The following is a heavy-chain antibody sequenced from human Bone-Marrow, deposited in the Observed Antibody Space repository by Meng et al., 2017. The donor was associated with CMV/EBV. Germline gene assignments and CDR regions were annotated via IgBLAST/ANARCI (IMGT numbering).Heavy chain of an antibody. J-gene: IGHJ4*02. CDR1: GFTVSSNY. Sequence: GESLKISCAASGFTVSSNYMSWVRQAPGKGLEWVAVISYDGSNKYYADSVKGRFTISRDNSKNTLYLQMNSLRAEDTAVYYCASIVGASIDYWGQGTLVTVSS. CDR2: ISYDGSNK. CDR3: ASIVGASIDY. D-gene: IGHD1-26*01. V-gene: IGHV3-30*03.